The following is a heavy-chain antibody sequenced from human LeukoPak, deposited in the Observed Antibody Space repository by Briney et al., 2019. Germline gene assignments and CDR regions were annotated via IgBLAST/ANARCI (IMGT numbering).Heavy chain of an antibody. V-gene: IGHV3-74*01. J-gene: IGHJ4*02. CDR3: ARDLEGSGSFYRPSYDY. CDR2: INSDGSST. D-gene: IGHD3-10*01. CDR1: EFTFSSYW. Sequence: GGSLRLSCAASEFTFSSYWMHWVRQAPGKGLVWVSRINSDGSSTGYADSVKGRFTISRDNAKNTLYLQMNSLRAEDTAVYYCARDLEGSGSFYRPSYDYWGQGTLVTVSS.